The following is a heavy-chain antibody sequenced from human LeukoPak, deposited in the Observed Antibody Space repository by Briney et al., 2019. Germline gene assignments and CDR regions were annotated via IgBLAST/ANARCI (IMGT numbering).Heavy chain of an antibody. V-gene: IGHV3-23*01. CDR2: ISGSGGST. CDR3: AKGADRLGPYYYYYMDV. Sequence: GGSLRLSCAASGFTFSSYAMSWVRQAPGKGLEWVSAISGSGGSTYYADSVKGRFTISRDNSKNTLYLQMNSLRAEDTAVYYCAKGADRLGPYYYYYMDVWGKGTTVTVSS. J-gene: IGHJ6*03. D-gene: IGHD7-27*01. CDR1: GFTFSSYA.